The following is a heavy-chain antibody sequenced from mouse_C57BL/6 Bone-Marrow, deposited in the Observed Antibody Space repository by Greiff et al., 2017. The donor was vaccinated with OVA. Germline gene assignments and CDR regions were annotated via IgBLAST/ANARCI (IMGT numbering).Heavy chain of an antibody. CDR1: GYTFTDYY. D-gene: IGHD2-4*01. V-gene: IGHV1-26*01. J-gene: IGHJ2*01. CDR3: ASHYDYYFDY. CDR2: INPNNGGT. Sequence: EVQLQQSGPELVKPGASVKISCKASGYTFTDYYMNWVKQSHGKSLEWIGDINPNNGGTSYNQKFKGKATLTVDKSSSTAYMELRSLTSEDSAVYYCASHYDYYFDYWGQGTTLTVSS.